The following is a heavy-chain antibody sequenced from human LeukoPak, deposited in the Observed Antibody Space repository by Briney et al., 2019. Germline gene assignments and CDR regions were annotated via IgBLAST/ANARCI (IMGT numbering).Heavy chain of an antibody. CDR2: INHSGST. J-gene: IGHJ5*02. D-gene: IGHD6-13*01. V-gene: IGHV4-34*01. CDR3: GSLAASGPWVTGFDP. Sequence: SETLSLTCTVYSGSFSTYLWSWIRQPPGKGLEWIGEINHSGSTNYNPSLKSRVTISIDTSKNQFSLKMNSLTAADTAVYYCGSLAASGPWVTGFDPWGQGTLVTVSS. CDR1: SGSFSTYL.